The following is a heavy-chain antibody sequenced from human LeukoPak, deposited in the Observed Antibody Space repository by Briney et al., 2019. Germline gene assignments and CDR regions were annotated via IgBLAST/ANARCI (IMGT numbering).Heavy chain of an antibody. V-gene: IGHV3-30*02. CDR1: GFTFSSYA. J-gene: IGHJ3*02. D-gene: IGHD6-19*01. CDR2: IRYDGSNK. CDR3: ARERRQWQPFDI. Sequence: GGSLRLSCAASGFTFSSYAMHWVRQAPGKGLEWVAFIRYDGSNKYHVDSVKGRFTISRDNTDNSLFLQMSSLRAEDTAVYYCARERRQWQPFDIWGQGTMVTVSS.